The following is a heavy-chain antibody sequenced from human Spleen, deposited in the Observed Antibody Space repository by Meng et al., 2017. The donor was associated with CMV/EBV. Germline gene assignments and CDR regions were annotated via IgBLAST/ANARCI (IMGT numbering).Heavy chain of an antibody. CDR2: MNQDGSEK. J-gene: IGHJ4*02. Sequence: GGSLRLSCAASVFTFTTYWMSWVRQTPGKGLEWVANMNQDGSEKNYVDSVKGRFTISRDNDKKSLFLQMSSLRAEDTAVYFCARDGTGSYYAYWGQGTLVTVSS. CDR1: VFTFTTYW. CDR3: ARDGTGSYYAY. D-gene: IGHD3-10*01. V-gene: IGHV3-7*01.